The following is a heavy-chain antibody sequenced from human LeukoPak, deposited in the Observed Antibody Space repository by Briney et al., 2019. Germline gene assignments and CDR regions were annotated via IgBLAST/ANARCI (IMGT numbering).Heavy chain of an antibody. Sequence: SETLSLTCAVYGGSFSGYYWSWIRQPPGKGLEWIGEINHSGSTNDNPSLKSRVTISVDTSKNQFSLKLSSVTAADTAVYYCARGSSTVTTFGFDYWGQGTLVTVSS. J-gene: IGHJ4*02. V-gene: IGHV4-34*01. CDR3: ARGSSTVTTFGFDY. D-gene: IGHD4-17*01. CDR1: GGSFSGYY. CDR2: INHSGST.